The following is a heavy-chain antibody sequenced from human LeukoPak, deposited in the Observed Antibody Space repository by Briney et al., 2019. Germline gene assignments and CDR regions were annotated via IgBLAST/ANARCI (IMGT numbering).Heavy chain of an antibody. Sequence: ASVKVSCKASGYTFTGYYMHWVRQAPGQGLEWMGWINPNSGGTNYAQKLQGRVTMTTDTSTSTAYMELRSLRSDDTAVYYCARGGELLRDGFDYWGQGTLVTVSS. CDR1: GYTFTGYY. V-gene: IGHV1-2*02. CDR3: ARGGELLRDGFDY. J-gene: IGHJ4*02. D-gene: IGHD1-26*01. CDR2: INPNSGGT.